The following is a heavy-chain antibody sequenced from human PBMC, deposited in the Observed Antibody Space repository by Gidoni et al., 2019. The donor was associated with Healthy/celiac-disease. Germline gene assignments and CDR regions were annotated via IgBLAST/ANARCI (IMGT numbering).Heavy chain of an antibody. Sequence: QVQLQESGPGLVKPSETLSLTCTVSGGSISSYYWSWIRQPPGKGLEWIGYIYYSGSTNYNPSLKSRVTILVDTSKNQFSLKLSSVTAADTAVYYCARQGSGSYWGIDYWGQGTLVTVSS. D-gene: IGHD3-10*01. CDR1: GGSISSYY. CDR2: IYYSGST. J-gene: IGHJ4*02. V-gene: IGHV4-59*08. CDR3: ARQGSGSYWGIDY.